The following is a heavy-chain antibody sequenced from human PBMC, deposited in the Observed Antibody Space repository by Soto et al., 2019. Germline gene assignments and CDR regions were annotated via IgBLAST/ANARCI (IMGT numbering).Heavy chain of an antibody. CDR2: ISYDGSNK. CDR3: AKDTYYHDSSGYYTFDY. D-gene: IGHD3-22*01. CDR1: GFTFSSYG. V-gene: IGHV3-30*18. J-gene: IGHJ4*02. Sequence: TGGSLRLSCAASGFTFSSYGMHWVRQAPGKGLEWVAVISYDGSNKYYADSVKGRFTISRDNSKNTVDLQMNSLRVEDTAVFYCAKDTYYHDSSGYYTFDYWGQGTLVTVSS.